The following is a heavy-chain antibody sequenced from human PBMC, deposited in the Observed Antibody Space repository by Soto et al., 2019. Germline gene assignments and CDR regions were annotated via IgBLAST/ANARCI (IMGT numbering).Heavy chain of an antibody. J-gene: IGHJ4*02. D-gene: IGHD2-2*01. CDR2: VSFDGNRQ. V-gene: IGHV3-30*04. Sequence: QVQLVESGGGVVQPGKSLTLSCAASGFTFSSFAMHWVRQPPGKGLEWVAVVSFDGNRQYFSDSVKSRFTISRDNSRNTVSLHLYDLSDDASAVYYCAGRHREVPALIGDYFDYWGQGTLVTVSS. CDR1: GFTFSSFA. CDR3: AGRHREVPALIGDYFDY.